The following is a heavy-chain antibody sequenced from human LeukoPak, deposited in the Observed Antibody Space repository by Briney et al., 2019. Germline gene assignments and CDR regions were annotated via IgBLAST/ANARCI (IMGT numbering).Heavy chain of an antibody. J-gene: IGHJ5*02. CDR1: GYTFTRYS. V-gene: IGHV7-4-1*02. CDR2: ININTGNP. Sequence: ASVKVSCKASGYTFTRYSMNWVRQAPGQGLEWMGWININTGNPTYAQGFTGRFVFSLDTSVSTAYLQISSLKAEDTAVYYCARDGNSGSYNWFDPWGQGTLVTVSS. D-gene: IGHD6-19*01. CDR3: ARDGNSGSYNWFDP.